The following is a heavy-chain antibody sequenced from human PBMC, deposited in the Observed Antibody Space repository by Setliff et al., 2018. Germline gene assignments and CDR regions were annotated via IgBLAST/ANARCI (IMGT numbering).Heavy chain of an antibody. J-gene: IGHJ4*02. CDR3: ARHWDFCGGNCPHNSIDY. V-gene: IGHV4-59*08. CDR1: GGSMNDNH. Sequence: SETLSLTCTVSGGSMNDNHWTWIRQPPGKGLEWIGNIYSSGSTNYNPSLKSRVTISVDTSKNQFSLNLNSVTAADTAVYYCARHWDFCGGNCPHNSIDYWGRGALVTVSS. D-gene: IGHD2-21*02. CDR2: IYSSGST.